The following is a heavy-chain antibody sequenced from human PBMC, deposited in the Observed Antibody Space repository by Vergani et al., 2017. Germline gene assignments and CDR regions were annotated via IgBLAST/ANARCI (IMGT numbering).Heavy chain of an antibody. CDR3: AREGTSRGYYYYYMDV. J-gene: IGHJ6*03. CDR1: GGSISSYY. D-gene: IGHD1-1*01. CDR2: IYYSGST. Sequence: QVQLQESGPGLVKPSETLSLTCTVSGGSISSYYWSWIRQPPGKGLEWIGYIYYSGSTNYNPSLKRRVTISVDTSKNQFSLKLSSVTAADTAVYYCAREGTSRGYYYYYMDVWGKGTTVTVSS. V-gene: IGHV4-59*01.